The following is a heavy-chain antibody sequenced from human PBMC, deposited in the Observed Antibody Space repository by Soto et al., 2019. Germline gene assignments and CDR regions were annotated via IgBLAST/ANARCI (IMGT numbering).Heavy chain of an antibody. CDR1: GFTFSSYA. J-gene: IGHJ4*02. CDR3: ARDYRFAVFWSGGFDY. D-gene: IGHD3-3*01. V-gene: IGHV3-30-3*01. Sequence: GGSLRLSCAASGFTFSSYAMHWVRQAPGKGLEWVAVISYDGSNKYYADSVKGRFTISRDNSKNTLYLQMNRLRAEDTAVYYCARDYRFAVFWSGGFDYWGEGTLVTVYS. CDR2: ISYDGSNK.